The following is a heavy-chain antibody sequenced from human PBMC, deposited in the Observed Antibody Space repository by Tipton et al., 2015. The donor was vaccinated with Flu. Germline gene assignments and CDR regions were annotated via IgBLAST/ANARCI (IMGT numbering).Heavy chain of an antibody. D-gene: IGHD2-15*01. CDR1: GGSMNRYY. CDR3: ARHGCGGGSCPFQH. J-gene: IGHJ1*01. V-gene: IGHV4-59*08. Sequence: TLSLTCTVSGGSMNRYYWSWIRQPPGKGLEWIGYIYYSGSTNYNPSLKSRVTISVDTSKNQFSLNLSSVTAADTAVYYCARHGCGGGSCPFQHWGLGTLVTISP. CDR2: IYYSGST.